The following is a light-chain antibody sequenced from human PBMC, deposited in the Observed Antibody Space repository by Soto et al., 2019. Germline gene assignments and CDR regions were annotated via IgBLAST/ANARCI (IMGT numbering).Light chain of an antibody. CDR3: QQGNSFPLT. V-gene: IGKV1D-12*01. J-gene: IGKJ4*01. CDR2: AAS. Sequence: DIQITQSPSSVSASVGDRVTITCRASQAITSWLAWYQQKPGKAPKLLIYAASSLQSGVPSRFRGSGSGTDFTLPLSRLQPEDFESYYCQQGNSFPLTFGGGTKVDIK. CDR1: QAITSW.